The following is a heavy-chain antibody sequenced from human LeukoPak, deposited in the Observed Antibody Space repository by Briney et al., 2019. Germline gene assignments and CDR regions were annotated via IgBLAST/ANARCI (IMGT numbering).Heavy chain of an antibody. CDR1: GYTFTNYA. CDR3: ASVLEYDFWSGYSTEFDP. CDR2: INTNTGNP. D-gene: IGHD3-3*01. V-gene: IGHV7-4-1*02. Sequence: AAVNVSCKASGYTFTNYAMNWVRQAPGQGLEWMGWINTNTGNPTYAQGFTGRFVFSLDTSVSTAYLQISILKAADTAVYSCASVLEYDFWSGYSTEFDPWGQGTLVTVSS. J-gene: IGHJ5*02.